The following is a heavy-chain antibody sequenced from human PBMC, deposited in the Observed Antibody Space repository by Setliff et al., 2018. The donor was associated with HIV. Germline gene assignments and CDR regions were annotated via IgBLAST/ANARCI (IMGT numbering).Heavy chain of an antibody. CDR2: LNPDTGDA. CDR1: GYTFSAYS. J-gene: IGHJ4*02. V-gene: IGHV1-2*02. D-gene: IGHD2-2*01. CDR3: ARGGKWGVGDNVLVPAAIF. Sequence: GASVKVSCKASGYTFSAYSIHWVRQAPGQGLEWMGWLNPDTGDATYARRFQDRVAMTRDTSTSTAYMVLTRLRPDDTAVYYCARGGKWGVGDNVLVPAAIFWGQGTLVTVS.